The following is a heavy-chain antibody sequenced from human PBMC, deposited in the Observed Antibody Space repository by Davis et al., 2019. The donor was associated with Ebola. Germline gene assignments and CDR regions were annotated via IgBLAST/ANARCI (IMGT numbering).Heavy chain of an antibody. V-gene: IGHV4-61*01. Sequence: GSLRPSCTVSGGSVSSGSYYWSWIRQPPGKGLEWFGYIYYSGSTNYNPSLKSRVTMSVDPSKNQFSLKLSSVTAADTAVYYCARERWAIFGVVITPLLWFDPWGQGTLVTVSS. CDR2: IYYSGST. CDR1: GGSVSSGSYY. CDR3: ARERWAIFGVVITPLLWFDP. J-gene: IGHJ5*02. D-gene: IGHD3-3*01.